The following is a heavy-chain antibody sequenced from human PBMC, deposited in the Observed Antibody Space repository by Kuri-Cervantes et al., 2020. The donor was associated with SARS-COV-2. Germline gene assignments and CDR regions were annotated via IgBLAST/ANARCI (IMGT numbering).Heavy chain of an antibody. J-gene: IGHJ4*02. CDR3: AKRAGIYSYSSSWFDY. Sequence: GGSLRLSCAASGFTFSSYSMSWVRQAPGKGLEWVSSISSSSSYIYYADSVKGRFTISRDNSKNTLYLQMNSLRAEDTAVYYCAKRAGIYSYSSSWFDYWGQGTLVTVSS. D-gene: IGHD6-13*01. CDR1: GFTFSSYS. CDR2: ISSSSSYI. V-gene: IGHV3-21*01.